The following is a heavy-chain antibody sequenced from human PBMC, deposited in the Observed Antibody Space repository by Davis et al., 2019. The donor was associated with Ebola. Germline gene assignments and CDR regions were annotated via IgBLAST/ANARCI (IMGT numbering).Heavy chain of an antibody. J-gene: IGHJ6*04. CDR2: ISSSSSTI. CDR1: GFTFSSYS. CDR3: ARDRRGLSYYYYYGMDV. Sequence: GESLKISCAASGFTFSSYSMNWVRQAPGKGLEWVSYISSSSSTIYYADSVKGRFTISSDNAKNSLYLQMNSLRDEDTAVYYCARDRRGLSYYYYYGMDVWGKGTTVTVSS. D-gene: IGHD3-16*01. V-gene: IGHV3-48*02.